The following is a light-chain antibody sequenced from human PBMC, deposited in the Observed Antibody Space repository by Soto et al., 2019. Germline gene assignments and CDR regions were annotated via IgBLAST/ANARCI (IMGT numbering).Light chain of an antibody. CDR1: QSISDW. CDR3: QQYNSHPYS. Sequence: DIQMTQSPSTLSASVGDRVTITCRASQSISDWLAWYQQKPGKAPKLLIYRASTLQSEVPSRFSGSGSGTEFSLTISSLQPDDFATFYCQQYNSHPYSFGQGTKLEI. J-gene: IGKJ2*03. V-gene: IGKV1-5*03. CDR2: RAS.